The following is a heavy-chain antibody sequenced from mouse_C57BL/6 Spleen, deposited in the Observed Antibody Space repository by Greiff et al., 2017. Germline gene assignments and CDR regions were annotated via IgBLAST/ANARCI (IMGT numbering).Heavy chain of an antibody. Sequence: VQLKESGGDLVKPGGSLKLSCAASGFTFSSYGMSWVRQTPDKRLEWVATISSGGSYTYYPDSVKGRFTISRDTAENSLYLQMSSLKSEDTAMYYCARPNNVHRYAMDYWGQGTSVTVSS. CDR2: ISSGGSYT. CDR1: GFTFSSYG. CDR3: ARPNNVHRYAMDY. J-gene: IGHJ4*01. V-gene: IGHV5-6*01.